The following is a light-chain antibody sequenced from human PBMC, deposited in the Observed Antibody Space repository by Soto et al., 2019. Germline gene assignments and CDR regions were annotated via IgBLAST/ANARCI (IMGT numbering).Light chain of an antibody. J-gene: IGKJ2*01. CDR2: GAS. V-gene: IGKV3-15*01. Sequence: IELTQSPATLSVSPGDSATLSCRASQSVSTTLAWFQHRPGQAPRLLIYGASTRATGIPARFGGSGSGTDFTLTISGLQFEDFAVYYCQQYYNWPLYTFGQGTKLEIK. CDR1: QSVSTT. CDR3: QQYYNWPLYT.